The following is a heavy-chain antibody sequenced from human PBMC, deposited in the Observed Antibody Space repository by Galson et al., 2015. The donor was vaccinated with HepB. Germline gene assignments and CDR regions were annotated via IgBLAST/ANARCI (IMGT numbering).Heavy chain of an antibody. V-gene: IGHV1-69*13. J-gene: IGHJ4*02. CDR2: IIPIFGTA. D-gene: IGHD3-10*01. Sequence: PVKVSCKASGGTFSSYAISWVRQAPGQGLEWMGGIIPIFGTANYAQKFQGRVTFTADESTSTAYMELSSLRSEDTAVYYCARGHYGNFDYWGQGTLVTVSS. CDR1: GGTFSSYA. CDR3: ARGHYGNFDY.